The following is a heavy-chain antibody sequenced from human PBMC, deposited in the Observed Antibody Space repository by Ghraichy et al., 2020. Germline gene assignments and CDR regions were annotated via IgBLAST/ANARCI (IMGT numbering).Heavy chain of an antibody. Sequence: GESLNISCAVSEFTFSSYAMNWVRQAPGKGLEWVSSISGNGDSTYYADSVKGRFTISRDNSKNTLYLQMNSLRAEDTAVDYCARRGDPGGWGAFDVWGQGTMVTVSS. CDR3: ARRGDPGGWGAFDV. CDR1: EFTFSSYA. D-gene: IGHD3-10*01. V-gene: IGHV3-23*01. CDR2: ISGNGDST. J-gene: IGHJ3*01.